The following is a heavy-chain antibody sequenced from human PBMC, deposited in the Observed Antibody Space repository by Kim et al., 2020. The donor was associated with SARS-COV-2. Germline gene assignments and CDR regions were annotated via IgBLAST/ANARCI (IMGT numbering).Heavy chain of an antibody. CDR1: GGTFSSYA. V-gene: IGHV1-69*13. CDR2: IIPIFGTA. CDR3: ARGALLVTTGWFDP. Sequence: SVKVSCKASGGTFSSYAISWVRQAPGQGLEWMGGIIPIFGTANYAQKFQGRVTITADESTSTAYMELSSLRSEDTAVYYCARGALLVTTGWFDPWGQGTLVTVSS. J-gene: IGHJ5*02. D-gene: IGHD4-17*01.